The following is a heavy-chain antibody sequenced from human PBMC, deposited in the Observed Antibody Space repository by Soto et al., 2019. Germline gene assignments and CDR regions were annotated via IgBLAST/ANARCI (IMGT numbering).Heavy chain of an antibody. Sequence: EVQLVETGGGLVKPGGSLRLSCAASGFTFSSYSMNWVRQAPGKGLEWVSFISSSSSYIYYADSVKGRFTISRDNAKNSLYLQMNSLRAEDTAVYYCARVPLRYFDWLSFWGQGTLVTVSS. D-gene: IGHD3-9*01. CDR3: ARVPLRYFDWLSF. CDR1: GFTFSSYS. J-gene: IGHJ4*02. CDR2: ISSSSSYI. V-gene: IGHV3-21*01.